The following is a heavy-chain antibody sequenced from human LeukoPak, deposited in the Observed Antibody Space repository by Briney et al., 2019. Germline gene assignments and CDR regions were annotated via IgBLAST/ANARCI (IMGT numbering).Heavy chain of an antibody. D-gene: IGHD5-24*01. Sequence: GGSLRLSCAASGFTFSSHALHWVRQSPGGGLEWVASLGRSGGSKNYADSVKGRFTISRDNSKNTLFLQMNSLRVEDSAIYYCAKGEMATSNWGQGTLVTVSS. V-gene: IGHV3-23*01. CDR3: AKGEMATSN. CDR1: GFTFSSHA. CDR2: LGRSGGSK. J-gene: IGHJ4*02.